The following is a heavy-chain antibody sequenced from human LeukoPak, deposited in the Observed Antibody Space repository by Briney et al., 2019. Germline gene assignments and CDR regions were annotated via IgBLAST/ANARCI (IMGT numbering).Heavy chain of an antibody. CDR1: GFTFSSYS. J-gene: IGHJ3*02. CDR3: ARDAHGAFDI. CDR2: ISSSSSYI. Sequence: GGSLRLSCAASGFTFSSYSMNWVRQAPGKGLEWVSSISSSSSYIYYADSVKGRFTISRDNAKNSLYLQMNCLRAEDTAVYYCARDAHGAFDIWGQGTMVTVSS. V-gene: IGHV3-21*01.